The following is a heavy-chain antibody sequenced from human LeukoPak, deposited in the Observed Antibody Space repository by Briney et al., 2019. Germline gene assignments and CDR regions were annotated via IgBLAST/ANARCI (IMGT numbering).Heavy chain of an antibody. CDR3: AREGDRGIEVADYFDH. J-gene: IGHJ4*02. CDR2: INDRGGYT. V-gene: IGHV3-23*01. CDR1: GFTFSTYS. D-gene: IGHD6-19*01. Sequence: GGSLRLSCVASGFTFSTYSMAWVRQAPGKELEWVSVINDRGGYTVYADSVKGRLTISRDNFENTLYLQMNRLRAEDTAVYYCAREGDRGIEVADYFDHWGQGTLVSVSS.